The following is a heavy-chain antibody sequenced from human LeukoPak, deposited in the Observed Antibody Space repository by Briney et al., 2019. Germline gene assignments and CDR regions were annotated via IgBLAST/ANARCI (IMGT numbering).Heavy chain of an antibody. J-gene: IGHJ4*02. CDR3: ARGSAVTANNFDF. CDR2: ISSSSSTI. D-gene: IGHD4-11*01. CDR1: GFTFSSYS. V-gene: IGHV3-48*04. Sequence: GGSLRLSCAASGFTFSSYSMNWVRQAPGKGLEWVSYISSSSSTIYYADSVKGRFTISRDNAKNSLYLQMNSLRAEDTAVYYCARGSAVTANNFDFWGQGTLVTVSS.